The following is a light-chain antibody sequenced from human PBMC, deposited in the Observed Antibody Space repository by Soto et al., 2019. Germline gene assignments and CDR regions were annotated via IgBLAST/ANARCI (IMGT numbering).Light chain of an antibody. CDR3: LQKYFYPFT. Sequence: QMTQSPSSLSASVGDRVTISCRASQSIGTSLNWFQQKPGEAPKLLIYAASNLQSGVPARFSGSGSGTDFTLTISSLQPEDFATYYCLQKYFYPFTFGPGTKVDIK. V-gene: IGKV1-6*01. J-gene: IGKJ3*01. CDR2: AAS. CDR1: QSIGTS.